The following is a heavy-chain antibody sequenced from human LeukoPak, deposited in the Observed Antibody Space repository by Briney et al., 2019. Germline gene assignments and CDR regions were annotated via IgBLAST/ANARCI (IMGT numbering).Heavy chain of an antibody. J-gene: IGHJ3*02. Sequence: ASVKVSCKASGYTFTGYYMHWVRQAPGQGLEWMGWINPNSGGTNYAQKFQGRVTMTRDTSISTAYMELRSLRSDDTAVYYCARAGPTVGAFDIWGQGTMVTVSS. D-gene: IGHD1-14*01. CDR1: GYTFTGYY. CDR2: INPNSGGT. V-gene: IGHV1-2*02. CDR3: ARAGPTVGAFDI.